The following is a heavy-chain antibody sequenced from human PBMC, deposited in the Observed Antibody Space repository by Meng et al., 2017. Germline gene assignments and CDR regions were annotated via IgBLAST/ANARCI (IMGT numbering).Heavy chain of an antibody. J-gene: IGHJ4*02. D-gene: IGHD6-13*01. Sequence: QGGLVQAGAEVKKPGSSGKVSCKASGGTFSSYAISWVRQAPGQGLEWMGGIIPIFGTANYAQKFQGRVTITADESTSTAYMELSSLRSEDTAVYYCARDSDSSSWYDYFGYWGQGTLVTVSS. CDR1: GGTFSSYA. CDR2: IIPIFGTA. V-gene: IGHV1-69*01. CDR3: ARDSDSSSWYDYFGY.